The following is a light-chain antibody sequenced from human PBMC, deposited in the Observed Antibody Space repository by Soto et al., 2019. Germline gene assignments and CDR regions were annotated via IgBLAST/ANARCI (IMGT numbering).Light chain of an antibody. J-gene: IGLJ2*01. Sequence: QSALTQPASVSGSPGQSITISCTGTSSDVGGYAYVSWYQQHPTGAPKLLIYDVTNRPSGVSNRFSGSKSGNTASLTISELQSEDEALYFCSSFSSSTTLFRFGGGTKLTVL. V-gene: IGLV2-14*03. CDR1: SSDVGGYAY. CDR3: SSFSSSTTLFR. CDR2: DVT.